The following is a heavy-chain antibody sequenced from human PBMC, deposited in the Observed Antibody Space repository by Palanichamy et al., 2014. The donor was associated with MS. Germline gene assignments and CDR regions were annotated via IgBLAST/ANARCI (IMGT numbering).Heavy chain of an antibody. V-gene: IGHV3-30*18. D-gene: IGHD4-17*01. Sequence: QVQLVESGGGVVQPGTSLRLSCAASGFTFNNYGMHWVRQAPGRGLEWVAVISYDGSNRYYTDSVKGRFTISRANSKSTLFLQMNTLRPDDTAIYYCAKDPAVTTASGYFEYWGQGTLVTVSP. CDR3: AKDPAVTTASGYFEY. CDR2: ISYDGSNR. CDR1: GFTFNNYG. J-gene: IGHJ4*02.